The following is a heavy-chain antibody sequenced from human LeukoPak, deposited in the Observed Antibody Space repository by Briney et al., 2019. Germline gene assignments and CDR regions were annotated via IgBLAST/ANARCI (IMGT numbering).Heavy chain of an antibody. CDR3: ARCLGVTPEDYYYYYYGMDV. V-gene: IGHV1-18*01. J-gene: IGHJ6*02. CDR1: GYTFTSYG. D-gene: IGHD3-3*01. CDR2: ISAYNGNT. Sequence: ASVKVSCKASGYTFTSYGISWVRQAPGQGLERMGWISAYNGNTNYAQKLQGRVTMTTDTSTSTAYMELRSLRSDDTAVYYCARCLGVTPEDYYYYYYGMDVWGQGTTVTVSS.